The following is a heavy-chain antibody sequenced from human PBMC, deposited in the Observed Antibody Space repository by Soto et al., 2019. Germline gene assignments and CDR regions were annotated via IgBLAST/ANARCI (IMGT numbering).Heavy chain of an antibody. Sequence: QVQLVQSGAEVKEPGASVKVSCKASGYTFTTFGISWVRQAPGQGLEWMGWIDPKNGNTKDAQKFQGRVTMTTDTSTSTAYMELRSLSSDDTAVYFCAKEYCDTSGCLLPDYWGQGGLVTVSS. CDR2: IDPKNGNT. CDR3: AKEYCDTSGCLLPDY. V-gene: IGHV1-18*01. CDR1: GYTFTTFG. D-gene: IGHD3-16*01. J-gene: IGHJ4*02.